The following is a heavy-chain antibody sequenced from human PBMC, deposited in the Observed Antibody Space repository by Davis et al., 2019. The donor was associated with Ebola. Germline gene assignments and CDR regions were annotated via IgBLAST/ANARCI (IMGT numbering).Heavy chain of an antibody. J-gene: IGHJ4*02. CDR3: ARAVFHEVLDY. V-gene: IGHV3-30*04. D-gene: IGHD3-3*01. CDR2: VSHSEREK. CDR1: GFTFRNYA. Sequence: PGGSLRLSCAASGFTFRNYAMHWVRQAPGKGPEWVAVVSHSEREKFYADSVKGRFTISRDNSGNTLYLQMNSLTADDTAVYYCARAVFHEVLDYWGQGTPVTVSP.